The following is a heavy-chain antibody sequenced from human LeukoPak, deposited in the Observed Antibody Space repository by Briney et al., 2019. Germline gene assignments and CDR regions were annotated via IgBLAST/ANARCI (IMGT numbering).Heavy chain of an antibody. J-gene: IGHJ4*02. V-gene: IGHV1-2*02. D-gene: IGHD3-22*01. CDR3: ARVGYDSSGYYSYYFDY. Sequence: ASVKVSCKASGYTFTGYYMHWVRQAPGQGLEWMGWINPNSGGTNYAQKFQGRVTMTRDTSISTAYMELSRLRSDDTAVYYCARVGYDSSGYYSYYFDYWGQGTLVTVSS. CDR2: INPNSGGT. CDR1: GYTFTGYY.